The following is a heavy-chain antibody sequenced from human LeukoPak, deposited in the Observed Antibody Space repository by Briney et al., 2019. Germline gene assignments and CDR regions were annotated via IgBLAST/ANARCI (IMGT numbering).Heavy chain of an antibody. D-gene: IGHD3-3*01. CDR1: GFTFGKYW. CDR2: IKLDGSEK. J-gene: IGHJ4*02. Sequence: PGGSLRLSCVASGFTFGKYWMGWVRQAPGKGLEWVANIKLDGSEKNYVDSVKGRFTISRDNTKNSLYLQMNSLRAVDTAVFYCARDQYDTWSRRGNFDSWGQGTLVIVSS. CDR3: ARDQYDTWSRRGNFDS. V-gene: IGHV3-7*03.